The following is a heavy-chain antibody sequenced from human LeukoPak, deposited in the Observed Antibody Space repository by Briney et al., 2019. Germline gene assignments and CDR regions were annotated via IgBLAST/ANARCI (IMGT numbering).Heavy chain of an antibody. D-gene: IGHD3-22*01. V-gene: IGHV4-61*02. CDR1: GGSITTGGYY. CDR2: IYTTGST. J-gene: IGHJ4*02. CDR3: GRALYDPYFYESSGYYARTRLDY. Sequence: SETLSLTCTVSGGSITTGGYYWSWIRQPAGKGLEWIGRIYTTGSTNYNPSLKSRVTISLDTSKNQFSLKLSALTAANTAVYYCGRALYDPYFYESSGYYARTRLDYWGQGTLVTVSS.